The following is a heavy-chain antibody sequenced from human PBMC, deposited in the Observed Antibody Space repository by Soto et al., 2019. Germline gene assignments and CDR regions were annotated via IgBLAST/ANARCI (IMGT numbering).Heavy chain of an antibody. CDR2: VNAENGNT. CDR1: GYTFTTYA. J-gene: IGHJ4*02. Sequence: ASVKVSCKASGYTFTTYAIHWVRQAPGQRLEWMGWVNAENGNTKYSQKFQGRVTITVDTSASTAYMEMSSLRSEDTAVYYCARDIFGLLTLGVSDFWGQGTLVTVSS. CDR3: ARDIFGLLTLGVSDF. D-gene: IGHD3-10*02. V-gene: IGHV1-3*01.